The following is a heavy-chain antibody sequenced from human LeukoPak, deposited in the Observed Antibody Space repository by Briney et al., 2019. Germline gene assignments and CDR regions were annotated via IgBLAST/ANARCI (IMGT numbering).Heavy chain of an antibody. J-gene: IGHJ4*02. Sequence: GGSLRLSCVAPAFTFRTYSMHWVRQAPGKGLEWVSVIYFGGTTYYADSVKGRFTISRDNSKNTVYLQMNSLRVEDTAVYYCARGDGVYVYWGQGTLVTVSS. V-gene: IGHV3-53*01. CDR1: AFTFRTYS. CDR3: ARGDGVYVY. CDR2: IYFGGTT. D-gene: IGHD5/OR15-5a*01.